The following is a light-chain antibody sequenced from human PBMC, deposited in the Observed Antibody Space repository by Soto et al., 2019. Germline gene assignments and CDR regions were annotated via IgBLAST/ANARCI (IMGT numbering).Light chain of an antibody. CDR2: DAS. CDR3: QQYGSSPPIT. Sequence: IQMTQSASTLSASVGDTVTITCRASQSISSWLAWYQQKPGKAPKLLIYDASSLESGVPSRFSGSGSGTEFTLTISSLQPEDFAVYYCQQYGSSPPITFGQGTRLAIK. J-gene: IGKJ5*01. V-gene: IGKV1-5*01. CDR1: QSISSW.